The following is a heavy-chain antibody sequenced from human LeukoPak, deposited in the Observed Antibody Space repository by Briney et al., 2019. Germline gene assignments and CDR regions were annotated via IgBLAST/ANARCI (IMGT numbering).Heavy chain of an antibody. CDR1: GFTFSSYS. Sequence: GGSLRLSCAASGFTFSSYSMNWVRQAPGKGLEWVSSISSSSSYIYYADSVKGRFTISRDNSKNTLYLQMNSLRAEDTAVYYCARDRDCSGGSCYGYWGQGTLVTVSS. CDR3: ARDRDCSGGSCYGY. CDR2: ISSSSSYI. V-gene: IGHV3-21*01. J-gene: IGHJ4*02. D-gene: IGHD2-15*01.